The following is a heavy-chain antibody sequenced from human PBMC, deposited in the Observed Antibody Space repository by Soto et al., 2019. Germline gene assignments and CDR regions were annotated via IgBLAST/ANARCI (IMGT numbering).Heavy chain of an antibody. CDR1: GFTFSSYG. D-gene: IGHD6-19*01. CDR2: IWYDGSNK. Sequence: GESLRLSCAASGFTFSSYGMHWVRQAPGKGLEWVAVIWYDGSNKYYADSVKGRFTISRDNSKNTLYLQMNSLRAEDTAVYYCARDRSVADPSYYFDYWGQGTLVTVSS. CDR3: ARDRSVADPSYYFDY. V-gene: IGHV3-33*01. J-gene: IGHJ4*02.